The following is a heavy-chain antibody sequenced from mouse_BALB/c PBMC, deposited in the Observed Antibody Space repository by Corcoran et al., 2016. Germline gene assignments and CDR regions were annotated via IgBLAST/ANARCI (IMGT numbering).Heavy chain of an antibody. CDR3: ARIQGYAMDY. CDR1: GYSFTTAG. J-gene: IGHJ4*01. CDR2: INTHSGVP. Sequence: QIQLVQSGPELKQPGETVRISCKASGYSFTTAGMQWVQKMPGKGLKWIGWINTHSGVPKYAEDFKGRFAFSLETSASTAYLQISNLKNEDTATYFCARIQGYAMDYWGQGTSVTVSS. V-gene: IGHV9-4*02.